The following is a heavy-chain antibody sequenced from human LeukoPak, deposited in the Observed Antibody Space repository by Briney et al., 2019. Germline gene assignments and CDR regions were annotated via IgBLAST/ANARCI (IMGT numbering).Heavy chain of an antibody. CDR3: ARLWFGEVDYYNGMDV. CDR2: IYPGDSDT. J-gene: IGHJ6*02. D-gene: IGHD3-10*01. CDR1: GYSFTSYW. V-gene: IGHV5-51*01. Sequence: GESLKISCKGSGYSFTSYWIAWVRQMPGKGLEWMGIIYPGDSDTRYRPSFQGQVTISADKSISTAYLQWSSLKASDTAMYYCARLWFGEVDYYNGMDVWGQGTTVTVSS.